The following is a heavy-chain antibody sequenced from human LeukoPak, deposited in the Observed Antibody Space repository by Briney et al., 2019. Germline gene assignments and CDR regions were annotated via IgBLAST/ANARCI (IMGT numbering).Heavy chain of an antibody. CDR1: GFTFSSYW. CDR2: INGDGRNI. D-gene: IGHD3-22*01. CDR3: ASLMYYYDSSGYSPAPAFDI. Sequence: GGSLRLSCVASGFTFSSYWMHWVRQDPRKGLVWVSRINGDGRNINYADSVRGRFTISRDNAKNTLYLQMNTLRVEDTAVYYCASLMYYYDSSGYSPAPAFDIWGQGTMVTVSS. J-gene: IGHJ3*02. V-gene: IGHV3-74*01.